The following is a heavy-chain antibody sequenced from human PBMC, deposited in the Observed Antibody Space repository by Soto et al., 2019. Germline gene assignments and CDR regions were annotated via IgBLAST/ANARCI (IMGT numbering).Heavy chain of an antibody. Sequence: ASLKVSCNASGYTCTSYGISWVRRAPGQGLEWMGWIRAYNGNTNYAQKFQGRVTMTTDTSTSTAYMELRSLRSDDTAVYYCARGGRPETPWGQGTLVTVSS. CDR2: IRAYNGNT. CDR3: ARGGRPETP. J-gene: IGHJ5*02. V-gene: IGHV1-18*01. CDR1: GYTCTSYG.